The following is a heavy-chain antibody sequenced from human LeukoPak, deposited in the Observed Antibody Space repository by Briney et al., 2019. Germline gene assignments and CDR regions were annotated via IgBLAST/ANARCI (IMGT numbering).Heavy chain of an antibody. CDR1: GFTFSSYG. V-gene: IGHV3-48*02. CDR3: ARYFGDPQGMDV. D-gene: IGHD3-10*01. Sequence: GVSLRLSCAASGFTFSSYGMHWVRQAPGKGLEWVSQISGNSVTRYYADSVKGRFTISRDNVKNSLYLQMNSLRDEDTAVYYCARYFGDPQGMDVWGQGTTVTVSS. CDR2: ISGNSVTR. J-gene: IGHJ6*02.